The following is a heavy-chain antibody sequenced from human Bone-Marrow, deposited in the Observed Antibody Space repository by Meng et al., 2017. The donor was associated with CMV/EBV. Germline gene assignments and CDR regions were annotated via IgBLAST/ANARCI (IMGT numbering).Heavy chain of an antibody. CDR3: SRDFRMGDTDY. D-gene: IGHD1-26*01. Sequence: GGSLRLSCAASGFTFSTYWISWVRQAPGKGLECVANINQDGSEKSYVDSVKGRFTISRDNAKNSLYLQMNSLRAEDTAVYYCSRDFRMGDTDYWGQGTLVTVSS. V-gene: IGHV3-7*01. CDR1: GFTFSTYW. CDR2: INQDGSEK. J-gene: IGHJ4*02.